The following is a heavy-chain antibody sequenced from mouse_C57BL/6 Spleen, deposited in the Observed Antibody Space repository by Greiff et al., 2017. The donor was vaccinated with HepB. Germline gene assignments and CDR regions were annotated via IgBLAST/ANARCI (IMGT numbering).Heavy chain of an antibody. Sequence: EVHLVESGGDLVKPGGSLKLSCAASGFTFSSYGMSWVRQTPDKRLEWVATISSGGSYTYYPDSVKGRFTISRDNAKNTLYLQMSSLKSEDTAMYYCARQGVTTWYFDVWGTGTTVTVSS. D-gene: IGHD2-2*01. CDR3: ARQGVTTWYFDV. J-gene: IGHJ1*03. CDR2: ISSGGSYT. V-gene: IGHV5-6*01. CDR1: GFTFSSYG.